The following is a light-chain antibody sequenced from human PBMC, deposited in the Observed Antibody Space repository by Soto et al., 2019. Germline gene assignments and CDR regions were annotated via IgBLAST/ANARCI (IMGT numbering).Light chain of an antibody. V-gene: IGLV1-51*01. Sequence: QSVLTQPPSVSAASGQKVTISCSGSSSNIGNNYVSCYQQLPGTAPKLLIYDNNKRPSGIPDRFSGSKSGTSATLGITGLQTGDEADYYCGTWDSSLSAVVFGGGTKLTGL. CDR2: DNN. CDR3: GTWDSSLSAVV. J-gene: IGLJ2*01. CDR1: SSNIGNNY.